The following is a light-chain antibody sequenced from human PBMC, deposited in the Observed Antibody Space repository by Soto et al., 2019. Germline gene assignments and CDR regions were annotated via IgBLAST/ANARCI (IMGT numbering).Light chain of an antibody. Sequence: QSALTQPPSASGSPGQSVTISCTGTSSDVGGYNYVSWYQQHPGKAPKLMIYEVSKRPSGVPDRFSGSKSGNTASLTVSGLQAEDDADYYCSSYASSNNLGVFGGGTQLTVL. J-gene: IGLJ2*01. V-gene: IGLV2-8*01. CDR2: EVS. CDR3: SSYASSNNLGV. CDR1: SSDVGGYNY.